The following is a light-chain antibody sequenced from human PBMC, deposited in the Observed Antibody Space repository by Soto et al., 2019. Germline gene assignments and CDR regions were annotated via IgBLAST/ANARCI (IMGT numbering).Light chain of an antibody. CDR1: TGAVTSGHF. J-gene: IGLJ2*01. CDR2: EAS. V-gene: IGLV7-46*01. CDR3: LLSYNDDRV. Sequence: QAVVTQEPSVTVSPGGTVTLTCGSSTGAVTSGHFPYWFQQKPGQAPRTLIYEASNKYSWTPARFSGSLLGGKAALTLSGAQPEDEADYYCLLSYNDDRVFGGGTKVTVL.